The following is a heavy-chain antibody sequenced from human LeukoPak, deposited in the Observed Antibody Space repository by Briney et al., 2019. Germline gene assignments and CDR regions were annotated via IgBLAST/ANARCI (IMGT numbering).Heavy chain of an antibody. J-gene: IGHJ4*02. CDR2: IYYSGST. Sequence: SETLSLTCTVSGGSISSGGYHWSWIRQHPGKGLEWIGYIYYSGSTYYNPSLKSRVTISVDTSKNQFSLKLSSVTAADTAVYYCASGSGYSYGYSFDYWGQGTLVTVSS. D-gene: IGHD5-18*01. CDR3: ASGSGYSYGYSFDY. CDR1: GGSISSGGYH. V-gene: IGHV4-31*03.